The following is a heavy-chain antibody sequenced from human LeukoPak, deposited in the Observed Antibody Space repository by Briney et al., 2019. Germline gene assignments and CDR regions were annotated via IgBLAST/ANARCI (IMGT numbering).Heavy chain of an antibody. Sequence: PSETLSLTCTVSGGSNSSSSDYWGYIRQPPGKRLEWIGSIYYSGSTYYNPSLKSRITISVDTSKNQFSLKLSSVTAADTAVYYCARLVYSSSSDNRFFDYWGQGTLVTVSS. J-gene: IGHJ4*02. CDR2: IYYSGST. V-gene: IGHV4-39*01. CDR3: ARLVYSSSSDNRFFDY. CDR1: GGSNSSSSDY. D-gene: IGHD6-6*01.